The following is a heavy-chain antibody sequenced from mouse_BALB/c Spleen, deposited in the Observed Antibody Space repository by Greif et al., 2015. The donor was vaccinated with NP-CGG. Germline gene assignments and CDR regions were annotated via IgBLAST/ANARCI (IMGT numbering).Heavy chain of an antibody. Sequence: VQLQESGAELMRPGASVKISCKATGYTFSSYWIEWVKQRPGHGLEWIGEILPGSGSTNYNEKFKGKATFTADTSSNTAYMQLSSLTSEDSAVYYCARTVATPYWYFDVWGAGTTVTVSS. CDR1: GYTFSSYW. D-gene: IGHD1-1*01. J-gene: IGHJ1*01. CDR2: ILPGSGST. V-gene: IGHV1-9*01. CDR3: ARTVATPYWYFDV.